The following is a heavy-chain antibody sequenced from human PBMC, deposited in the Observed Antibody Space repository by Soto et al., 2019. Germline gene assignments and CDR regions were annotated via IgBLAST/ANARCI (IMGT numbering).Heavy chain of an antibody. J-gene: IGHJ6*02. CDR1: GLTFNNYG. D-gene: IGHD3-10*01. V-gene: IGHV3-30*03. CDR2: ISYDGLNK. CDR3: ASLSAVRAVGYYFYGVDV. Sequence: QVQLVESGGGVVQPGRSLRLSCAASGLTFNNYGMHWVRQAPGKGLEWVSAISYDGLNKFYIDSVKGRFSITRDNSKSTLSLQMSSLRAEDTAVYYCASLSAVRAVGYYFYGVDVWGQGTTVTVSS.